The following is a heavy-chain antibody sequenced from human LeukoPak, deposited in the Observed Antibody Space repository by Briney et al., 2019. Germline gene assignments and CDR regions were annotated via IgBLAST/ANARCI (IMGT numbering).Heavy chain of an antibody. V-gene: IGHV1-2*02. D-gene: IGHD3-3*01. CDR2: INPNSGGT. CDR3: ARVENGYYDFWSGYFRL. CDR1: GYTFTSYG. Sequence: ASVKVSCKASGYTFTSYGISWVRQAPGQGLEWMGWINPNSGGTNYAQKFQGRVTMTRDTSISTAYMELSRLRSDDTAVYYCARVENGYYDFWSGYFRLWGQGTLVTVSS. J-gene: IGHJ4*02.